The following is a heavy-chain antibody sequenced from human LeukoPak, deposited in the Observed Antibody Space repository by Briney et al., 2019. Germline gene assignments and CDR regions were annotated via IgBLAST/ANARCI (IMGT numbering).Heavy chain of an antibody. V-gene: IGHV1-69*01. CDR2: IIPIFGTA. D-gene: IGHD2-21*02. Sequence: ASVKVSCKASGGTFSSYAISWVRQAPGQGLEWMEGIIPIFGTANYAQKFQGRVTITADESTSTAYMELSSLRSEDTAVYYCATYCGGDCYSMGGWFDPWGQGTLVTVSS. CDR3: ATYCGGDCYSMGGWFDP. J-gene: IGHJ5*02. CDR1: GGTFSSYA.